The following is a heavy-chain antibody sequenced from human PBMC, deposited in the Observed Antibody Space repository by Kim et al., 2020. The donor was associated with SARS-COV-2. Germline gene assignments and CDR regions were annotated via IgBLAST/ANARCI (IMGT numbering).Heavy chain of an antibody. CDR3: ARDRGVLEGWYGSGNWFDP. CDR2: IYYSGST. J-gene: IGHJ5*02. CDR1: GGSISSGGYY. V-gene: IGHV4-31*03. Sequence: SETLSLTCTVSGGSISSGGYYWSWIRQHPGKGLEWIGYIYYSGSTYYNPSLKSRVTISVDTSKNQFSLKLSSVTAADTAVYYCARDRGVLEGWYGSGNWFDPWGQGTLVTVSS. D-gene: IGHD3-10*01.